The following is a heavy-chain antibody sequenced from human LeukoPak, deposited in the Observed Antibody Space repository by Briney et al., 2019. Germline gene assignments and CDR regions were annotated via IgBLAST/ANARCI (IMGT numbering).Heavy chain of an antibody. V-gene: IGHV3-30-3*01. D-gene: IGHD4-17*01. J-gene: IGHJ3*02. CDR2: ISYDGSNK. CDR1: GFTFSSYA. Sequence: PGGSLRLSCAASGFTFSSYAMHWVRQAPGKGLEWVAVISYDGSNKYYADSVKGRFTISRDNSKNTLYLQMNSLRAEDTAVYYCARESRAYTVTTDAFDIWGQGTMVTVSS. CDR3: ARESRAYTVTTDAFDI.